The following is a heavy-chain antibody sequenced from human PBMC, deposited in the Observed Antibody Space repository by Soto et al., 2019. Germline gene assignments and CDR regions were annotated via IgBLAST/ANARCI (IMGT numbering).Heavy chain of an antibody. Sequence: GGSLRLSCTASGFDFSSYWMHWVRQAPGKGLVWVSRINSDGSSTSYADSVKGRFTISRDNAKNTLYLQMNSLRAEDTAVYYCAREYCSSTSCLYGMDVWGQGTTVTVS. V-gene: IGHV3-74*01. CDR3: AREYCSSTSCLYGMDV. CDR2: INSDGSST. CDR1: GFDFSSYW. J-gene: IGHJ6*02. D-gene: IGHD2-2*01.